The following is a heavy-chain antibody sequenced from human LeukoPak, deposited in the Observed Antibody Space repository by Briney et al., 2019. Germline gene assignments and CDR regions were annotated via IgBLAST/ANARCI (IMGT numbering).Heavy chain of an antibody. CDR3: ARRSNPRTTYYYYYMDV. D-gene: IGHD4-11*01. CDR2: ISYDGSNK. Sequence: GGSLRLSCAASGFTFSGYAMHWVRQAPGRGLEWVAVISYDGSNKYYADSVKGRFTISRDNSKNTLYLQMNSLRAEDTAVYYCARRSNPRTTYYYYYMDVWGKGTTVTVSS. J-gene: IGHJ6*03. CDR1: GFTFSGYA. V-gene: IGHV3-30-3*01.